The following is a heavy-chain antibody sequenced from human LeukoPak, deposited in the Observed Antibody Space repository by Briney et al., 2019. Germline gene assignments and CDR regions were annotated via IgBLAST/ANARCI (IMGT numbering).Heavy chain of an antibody. D-gene: IGHD4/OR15-4a*01. CDR2: IYPGDSDS. V-gene: IGHV5-51*01. Sequence: GESLKISCKGSGYNFTSFWIGWVRQMPGRGLEWMGIIYPGDSDSRYSPSFQGQVTISADKSINTAYLQFISLKTSDTAVYYCARRGRLWTDSWGQGTLVTVSS. CDR1: GYNFTSFW. CDR3: ARRGRLWTDS. J-gene: IGHJ4*02.